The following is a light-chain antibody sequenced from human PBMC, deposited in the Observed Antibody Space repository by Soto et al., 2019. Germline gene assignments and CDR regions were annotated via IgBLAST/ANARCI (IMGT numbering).Light chain of an antibody. CDR2: GNN. CDR1: SSNIGAGYD. CDR3: QSYDSSLSGSV. J-gene: IGLJ3*02. V-gene: IGLV1-40*01. Sequence: QAVVTQPPSVSGAPGQRVTISCTGGSSNIGAGYDVHWYQQLPGTAPKLLIYGNNNRPSGVPDRFSVSKSGTSASLAITGLQAEDEAGYYCQSYDSSLSGSVFGGGTKLTVL.